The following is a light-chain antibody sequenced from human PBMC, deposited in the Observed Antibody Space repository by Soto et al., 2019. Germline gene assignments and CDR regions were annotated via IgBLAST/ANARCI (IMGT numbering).Light chain of an antibody. CDR1: SSDVGGNKY. CDR2: DVS. CDR3: SAFTGTTDV. Sequence: QSVLTQPASVSGSPGQSITISCTGSSSDVGGNKYVSWYQQYPGKAPKLMICDVSNRPSGVSNRFSGSQSGNTASLTISGLHAEDEADYYCSAFTGTTDVFGTGTKLTVL. V-gene: IGLV2-14*01. J-gene: IGLJ1*01.